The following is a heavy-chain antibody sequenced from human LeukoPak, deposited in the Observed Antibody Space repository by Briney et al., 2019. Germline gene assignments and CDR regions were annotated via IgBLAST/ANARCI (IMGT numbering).Heavy chain of an antibody. CDR2: INPNSGGT. V-gene: IGHV1-2*02. CDR1: GYTFSGYY. J-gene: IGHJ4*02. Sequence: ASVKVSCKASGYTFSGYYLHWVRLAPGQGLEWMGWINPNSGGTNYAQKFQGRVTMTRDTSISTAYMELTRLTSDDTAVYYYATVVAVADYFDYWGQGTRVTVSS. CDR3: ATVVAVADYFDY. D-gene: IGHD6-19*01.